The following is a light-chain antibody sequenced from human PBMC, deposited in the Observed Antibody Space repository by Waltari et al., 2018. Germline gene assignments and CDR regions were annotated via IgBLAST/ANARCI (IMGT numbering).Light chain of an antibody. J-gene: IGKJ2*01. CDR3: MQALQTPPYT. Sequence: DIVMTQSPLSLPVTPGEPASISCRSSQSLLHSNGYTYLDWYLQKPGQSPQLLIYLGSNLASGVPDSCSASGSGTDFTLQISIVEAEDVLVYYCMQALQTPPYTFGQGTTLEI. CDR2: LGS. CDR1: QSLLHSNGYTY. V-gene: IGKV2-28*01.